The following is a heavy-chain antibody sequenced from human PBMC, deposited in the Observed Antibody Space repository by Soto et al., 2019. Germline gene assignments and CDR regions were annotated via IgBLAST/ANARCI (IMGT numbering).Heavy chain of an antibody. CDR3: ARAPAGVDAIRSFDY. Sequence: SETLSHSWTVVYGSVIIVGCRWAFHQRPPGKGLEWIGYIYNGGSTYYRPSLESRMHMSLDATRNHYSLRLTSVTAADTAVYFCARAPAGVDAIRSFDYWGQGKLVTVS. V-gene: IGHV4-30-4*01. CDR2: IYNGGST. CDR1: YGSVIIVGCR. J-gene: IGHJ4*02. D-gene: IGHD5-12*01.